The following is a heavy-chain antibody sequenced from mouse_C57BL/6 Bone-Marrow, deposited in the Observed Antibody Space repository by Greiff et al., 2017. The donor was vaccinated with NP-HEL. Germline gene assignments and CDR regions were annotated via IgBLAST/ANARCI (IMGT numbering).Heavy chain of an antibody. CDR2: ISSGGDYI. Sequence: EVMLVESGEGLVKPGGSLKLSCAASGFTFSSYAMSWVRQTPEKRLEWVAYISSGGDYIYYADTVKGRFTISRDNARNTLYLQMSSLKSEDTAMYYCTSSEGTYGIYGAMDYWGQGTSVTVSS. V-gene: IGHV5-9-1*02. J-gene: IGHJ4*01. CDR3: TSSEGTYGIYGAMDY. D-gene: IGHD2-1*01. CDR1: GFTFSSYA.